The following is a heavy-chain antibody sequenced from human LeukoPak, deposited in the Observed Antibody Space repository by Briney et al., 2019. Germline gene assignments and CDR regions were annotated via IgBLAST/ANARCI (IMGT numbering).Heavy chain of an antibody. V-gene: IGHV4-39*07. CDR2: IYYSGST. J-gene: IGHJ5*02. D-gene: IGHD2-2*02. CDR3: ARDPCYCSSTSCYKGGHCFDP. Sequence: SETLSLTCTVSGGSISSSSYYWGWIRQPPGKGLEWIGSIYYSGSTYYNPSLKSRVTISVDTSKNQFSLKLSSVTAADTAVYYCARDPCYCSSTSCYKGGHCFDPWVLGTLVIVSS. CDR1: GGSISSSSYY.